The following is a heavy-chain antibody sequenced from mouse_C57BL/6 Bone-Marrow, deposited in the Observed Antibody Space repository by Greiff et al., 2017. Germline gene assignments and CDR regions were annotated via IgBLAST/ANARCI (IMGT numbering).Heavy chain of an antibody. D-gene: IGHD1-1*01. V-gene: IGHV1-82*01. CDR2: IYPGDGDT. J-gene: IGHJ2*01. CDR3: ARAYYYYGDY. Sequence: VQRVESGPELVKPGASVKISCKASGYAFSSSWMNWVKQRPGKGLEWIGRIYPGDGDTNYNGKFKGKATLTADKSSSTAYMQLSSLTSEDSAVYFCARAYYYYGDYWGQGTTLTVSS. CDR1: GYAFSSSW.